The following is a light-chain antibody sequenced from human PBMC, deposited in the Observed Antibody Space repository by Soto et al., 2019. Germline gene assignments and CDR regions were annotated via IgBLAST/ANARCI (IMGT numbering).Light chain of an antibody. CDR1: QNIRRY. Sequence: DIQMTQSPSSLSASVGDRVTITCRASQNIRRYLNWYQQKPGKAPKLLIYTASSSQSGVPSRFSGSGSGTDFSLTISSLQPEDFATYYCQQSYSTPRTFGQGTKVDIK. CDR2: TAS. J-gene: IGKJ1*01. V-gene: IGKV1-39*01. CDR3: QQSYSTPRT.